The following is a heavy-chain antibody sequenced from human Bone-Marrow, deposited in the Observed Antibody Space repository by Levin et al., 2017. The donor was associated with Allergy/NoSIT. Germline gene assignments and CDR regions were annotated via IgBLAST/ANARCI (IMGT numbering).Heavy chain of an antibody. CDR2: VHYSGTA. V-gene: IGHV4-59*01. CDR3: ARTPADNLYYFDY. CDR1: GYSIRDYY. D-gene: IGHD1-1*01. J-gene: IGHJ4*02. Sequence: PSETLSLTCTISGYSIRDYYWSWLRQSPGKGLEWIGYVHYSGTATYNPSLKSQFTMSVDISRNQFSLSLTSATTSDTAVYFCARTPADNLYYFDYWGQGILVTVSP.